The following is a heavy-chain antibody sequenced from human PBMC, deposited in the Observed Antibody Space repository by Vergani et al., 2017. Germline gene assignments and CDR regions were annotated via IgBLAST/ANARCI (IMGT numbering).Heavy chain of an antibody. CDR1: GESFTSYH. Sequence: QVQLQKWGGGLLKPSETLSLTCVVNGESFTSYHWTWIRQSPGEGLEWVGDIDHTGRPDYNPSLKSRLTMSVDKSRNQFSLTLNSVTATDTAIYFCARVNTETNGHLYYYYYFDVWGQGTAVTVS. CDR2: IDHTGRP. J-gene: IGHJ6*03. V-gene: IGHV4-34*01. D-gene: IGHD4-11*01. CDR3: ARVNTETNGHLYYYYYFDV.